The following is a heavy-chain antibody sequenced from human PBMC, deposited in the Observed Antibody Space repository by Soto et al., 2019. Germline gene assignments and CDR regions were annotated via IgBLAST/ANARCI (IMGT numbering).Heavy chain of an antibody. CDR1: GGSISSGDYY. V-gene: IGHV4-30-4*01. CDR2: IYYSGST. J-gene: IGHJ4*02. Sequence: SETLSLTCTVSGGSISSGDYYWSWIRQSPGKGLEWIGYIYYSGSTYYNPSLKSLFTISVDTSKNQFSLKLSSVTAADTAVYYCPTRLQLWKPFDYWGQGTLVTVSS. CDR3: PTRLQLWKPFDY. D-gene: IGHD5-18*01.